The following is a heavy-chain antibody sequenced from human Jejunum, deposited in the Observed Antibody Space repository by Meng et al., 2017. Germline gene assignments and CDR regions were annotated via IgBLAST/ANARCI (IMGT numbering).Heavy chain of an antibody. D-gene: IGHD1-26*01. J-gene: IGHJ4*02. CDR2: INPNSGGT. V-gene: IGHV1-2*02. Sequence: ASVKVSCKASGYTFTGYYMHWVRQAPGQGLEWMGWINPNSGGTNYAQKFQGRVTMTRDTSISTAYMELSRLRSDDTAVYYCSRDRGGGSSPGYWGQGTLVTVSS. CDR1: GYTFTGYY. CDR3: SRDRGGGSSPGY.